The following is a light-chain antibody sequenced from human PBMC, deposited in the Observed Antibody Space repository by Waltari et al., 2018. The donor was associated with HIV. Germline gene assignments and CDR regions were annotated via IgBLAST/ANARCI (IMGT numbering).Light chain of an antibody. CDR2: GAS. CDR3: QQYGSSPYT. J-gene: IGKJ2*01. Sequence: EIVLTQSPGTLSLSPGETATLSCRASQSVTSTYLAWYHQKPGQAPRLLIYGASSRATGTPDRFRGSGSGTDFTLTIRRLEPEDFAVYYCQQYGSSPYTFGQGTKLEIK. CDR1: QSVTSTY. V-gene: IGKV3-20*01.